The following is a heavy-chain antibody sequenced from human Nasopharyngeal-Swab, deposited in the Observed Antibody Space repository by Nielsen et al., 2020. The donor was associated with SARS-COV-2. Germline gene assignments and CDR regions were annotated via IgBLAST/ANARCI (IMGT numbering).Heavy chain of an antibody. V-gene: IGHV1-69*13. D-gene: IGHD2-15*01. J-gene: IGHJ4*02. CDR3: ARDVHGGSWVFDY. CDR2: IIPSYSRG. Sequence: SVKVSCQASGGSFSTYAFSWVRQAPGQGLEWMGGIIPSYSRGNYAQKFQDRVTITADEATSTAYMELSRLRSEDTAVYYCARDVHGGSWVFDYWGQGTLVTVSS. CDR1: GGSFSTYA.